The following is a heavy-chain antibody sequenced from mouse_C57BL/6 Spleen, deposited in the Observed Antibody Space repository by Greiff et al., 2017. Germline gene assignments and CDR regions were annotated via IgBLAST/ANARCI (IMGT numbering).Heavy chain of an antibody. CDR2: IDPETGGT. D-gene: IGHD2-5*01. CDR1: GYTFTDYE. J-gene: IGHJ3*01. V-gene: IGHV1-15*01. CDR3: TRRRVNYSNYVLAY. Sequence: VQLQQSGAELVRPGASVTLSCKASGYTFTDYEMHWVKQTPVHGLEWIGAIDPETGGTAYNQKFKGKAILTADKSSSTAYMELRSLTSEDSAVYYCTRRRVNYSNYVLAYWGQGTLVTVSA.